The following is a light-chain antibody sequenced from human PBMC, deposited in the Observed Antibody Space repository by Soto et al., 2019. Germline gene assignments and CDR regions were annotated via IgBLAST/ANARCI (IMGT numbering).Light chain of an antibody. J-gene: IGLJ1*01. CDR3: GSWDSSLSAYV. V-gene: IGLV1-51*01. Sequence: QPLMSQPPSVSAAPGQRVTISCSGSSSNIGGNSVSWYQQLPGTAPKLLIYDDDQRPSGIPDRFSGSKSGTSATLGITGFQTGDEADYYCGSWDSSLSAYVFGTGTKVTVL. CDR1: SSNIGGNS. CDR2: DDD.